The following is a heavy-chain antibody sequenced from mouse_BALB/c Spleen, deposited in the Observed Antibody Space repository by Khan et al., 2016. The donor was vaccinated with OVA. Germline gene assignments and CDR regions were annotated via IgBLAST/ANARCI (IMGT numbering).Heavy chain of an antibody. V-gene: IGHV3-2*02. CDR3: ARRGIYDGYSLYYAMDY. J-gene: IGHJ4*01. D-gene: IGHD2-3*01. CDR1: GYSITSDYA. CDR2: INYSGST. Sequence: EVQLQESGPGLVKPSQSLSLTCTVTGYSITSDYAWNWIRQFPGNKLEWMGYINYSGSTSYNPSFKSRISITRDTSKNQFFLQLNSVTTEDTATYYCARRGIYDGYSLYYAMDYWGQGTSVTVSS.